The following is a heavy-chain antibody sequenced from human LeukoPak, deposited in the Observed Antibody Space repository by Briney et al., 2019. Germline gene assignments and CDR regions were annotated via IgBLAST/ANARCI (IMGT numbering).Heavy chain of an antibody. Sequence: SETLSLTCAVSGGSISSGGYSWSWIRQPPGKGLEWIGYIYHSGSTYYNPSLKSRVTISVDRSKNQFSLKLSSVTAADTAVYYCASSTYYDILTGYDSHPLKIWGQGTLVTVSS. J-gene: IGHJ4*02. D-gene: IGHD3-9*01. V-gene: IGHV4-30-2*01. CDR2: IYHSGST. CDR1: GGSISSGGYS. CDR3: ASSTYYDILTGYDSHPLKI.